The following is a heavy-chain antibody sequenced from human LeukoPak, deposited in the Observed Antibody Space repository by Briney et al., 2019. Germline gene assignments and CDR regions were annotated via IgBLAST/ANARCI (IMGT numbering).Heavy chain of an antibody. CDR1: GGSFSGYY. D-gene: IGHD6-19*01. Sequence: PSETLSLTCAVYGGSFSGYYWSWIRQPPGKGLEWIGEINHSGSTNYNPSLKSRVTISVDTSKNQFSLKLSSVTAADTAVYYCARGIYGWYFDYWGQGTLVTVSS. V-gene: IGHV4-34*01. CDR3: ARGIYGWYFDY. J-gene: IGHJ4*02. CDR2: INHSGST.